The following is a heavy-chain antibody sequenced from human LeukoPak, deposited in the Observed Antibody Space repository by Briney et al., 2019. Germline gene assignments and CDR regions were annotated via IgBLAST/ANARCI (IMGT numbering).Heavy chain of an antibody. D-gene: IGHD2-2*01. CDR2: ISGGGGST. CDR1: GFTFSSYG. V-gene: IGHV3-23*01. Sequence: GGTLRLSCAASGFTFSSYGMNWVRHAPGKGLEWVSAISGGGGSTYYADSVKGRFTISRDNSKNMLYLQMNSLRAEDTAVYYCARDPAAAMIAPGGKEFQQWGQGTLVTVSS. J-gene: IGHJ1*01. CDR3: ARDPAAAMIAPGGKEFQQ.